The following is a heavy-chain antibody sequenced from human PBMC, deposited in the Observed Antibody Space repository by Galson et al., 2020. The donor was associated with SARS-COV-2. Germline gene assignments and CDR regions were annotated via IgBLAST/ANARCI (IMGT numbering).Heavy chain of an antibody. Sequence: AGGSLRLSCAASGFSFSDYYMSWIRQAPGKGLEWVSFISSSGTYTIYADSVRGRFTISRDNAKNSLYLEMNSLRAEDTAVYYCARANWRDSHNVVVTEYHAFDIWGQGTMVTVSS. J-gene: IGHJ3*02. D-gene: IGHD2-21*02. CDR3: ARANWRDSHNVVVTEYHAFDI. CDR1: GFSFSDYY. V-gene: IGHV3-11*05. CDR2: ISSSGTYT.